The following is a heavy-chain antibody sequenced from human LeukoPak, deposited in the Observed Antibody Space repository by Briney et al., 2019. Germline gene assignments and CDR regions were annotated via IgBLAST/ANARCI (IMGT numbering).Heavy chain of an antibody. CDR1: GFTFSSYA. CDR2: ISYDGSNK. Sequence: GRSLRLSCAASGFTFSSYAMHWVRQAPGKGLEWVAVISYDGSNKYYADSVKGRFTISRDNSKNTLYLQMNSLRAEDTAVYYCARGVPMVRGVIADGMDVWGQGTTVTVSS. D-gene: IGHD3-10*01. V-gene: IGHV3-30-3*01. CDR3: ARGVPMVRGVIADGMDV. J-gene: IGHJ6*02.